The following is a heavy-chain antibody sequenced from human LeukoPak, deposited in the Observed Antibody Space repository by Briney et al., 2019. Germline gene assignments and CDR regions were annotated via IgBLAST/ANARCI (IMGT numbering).Heavy chain of an antibody. Sequence: GGSLRLSCAASGFTFSSCAMHWVRQAPGKGLEYVSAISSNGGSTYYANSVKGRFTISRDNSKNTLYLQMGSLRAEDMAVYYCARGRIAAAGKFPYGWFDPWGQGTLVTVSS. V-gene: IGHV3-64*01. CDR1: GFTFSSCA. CDR2: ISSNGGST. CDR3: ARGRIAAAGKFPYGWFDP. J-gene: IGHJ5*02. D-gene: IGHD6-13*01.